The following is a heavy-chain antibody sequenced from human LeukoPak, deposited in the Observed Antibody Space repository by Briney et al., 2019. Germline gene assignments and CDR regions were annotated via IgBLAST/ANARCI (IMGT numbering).Heavy chain of an antibody. Sequence: GGSLRLSCAAPEFTFDNYAMSWVRQAPGKGLEWVSVISGSGYYSYYADSVKGRFAISRDNSKNTLYLQMNSLRAEDTALYYCAKGLFGSGSYSLDYWGQGAPVTVSA. CDR2: ISGSGYYS. V-gene: IGHV3-23*01. CDR1: EFTFDNYA. CDR3: AKGLFGSGSYSLDY. D-gene: IGHD3-10*01. J-gene: IGHJ4*02.